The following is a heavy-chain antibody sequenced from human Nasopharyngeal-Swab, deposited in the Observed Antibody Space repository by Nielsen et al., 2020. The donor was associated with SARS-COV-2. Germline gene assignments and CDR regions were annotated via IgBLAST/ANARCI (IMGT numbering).Heavy chain of an antibody. CDR3: AKDKEDLRGVGSYDY. CDR2: ISGSGGGT. V-gene: IGHV3-23*01. CDR1: GFTFDDYG. J-gene: IGHJ4*02. Sequence: GESLKISCAASGFTFDDYGMSWVRQTPGKGLEWVSHISGSGGGTYYTDSVKGRFTISRDNSKNTLHLHMSSLRAEDTAVYYCAKDKEDLRGVGSYDYWGQGTLVTVSS. D-gene: IGHD3-10*01.